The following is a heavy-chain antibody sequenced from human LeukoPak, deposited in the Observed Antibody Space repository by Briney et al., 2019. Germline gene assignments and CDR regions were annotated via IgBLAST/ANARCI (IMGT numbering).Heavy chain of an antibody. CDR3: ASKGCTGGNCKHYFDY. D-gene: IGHD2-8*02. J-gene: IGHJ4*02. Sequence: GGSLRLSCAASGFTFSSYWMSWVRQAPGKGLEWVASIDQDGSDKFSVDSVKGRFTISRDNARNSMYLQMNSLRAEDTAVYYCASKGCTGGNCKHYFDYWGQGTLVTVAS. V-gene: IGHV3-7*01. CDR1: GFTFSSYW. CDR2: IDQDGSDK.